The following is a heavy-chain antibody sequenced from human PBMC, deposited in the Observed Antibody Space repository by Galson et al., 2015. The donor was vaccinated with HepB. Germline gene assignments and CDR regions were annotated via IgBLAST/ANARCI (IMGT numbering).Heavy chain of an antibody. CDR3: AKDKFGAYGSRPYYYYGMDV. J-gene: IGHJ6*02. Sequence: SLRLSCAASGFTFSSYGMHWVRQAPGKGLEWVAFIRYDGSNKYYADSVKGRFTISRDNSKNTLYLQMNSLRAEDTAVYYCAKDKFGAYGSRPYYYYGMDVWGQGTTVTVSS. CDR2: IRYDGSNK. V-gene: IGHV3-30*02. D-gene: IGHD3-10*01. CDR1: GFTFSSYG.